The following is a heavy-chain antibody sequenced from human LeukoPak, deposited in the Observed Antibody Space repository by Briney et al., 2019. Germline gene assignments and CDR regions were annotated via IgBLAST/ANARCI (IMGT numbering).Heavy chain of an antibody. D-gene: IGHD5-18*01. CDR3: ATIKRGNIFGNLDF. Sequence: SETLSLTCAVSGASMNTHYWSWIRQPPGKGLEWIGYMLDTVTTKDNPSLKSRFTLSADTSKNQFSLRLTSVTAADTAVYYCATIKRGNIFGNLDFWGQGIPVTVYS. V-gene: IGHV4-59*11. CDR2: MLDTVTT. CDR1: GASMNTHY. J-gene: IGHJ4*02.